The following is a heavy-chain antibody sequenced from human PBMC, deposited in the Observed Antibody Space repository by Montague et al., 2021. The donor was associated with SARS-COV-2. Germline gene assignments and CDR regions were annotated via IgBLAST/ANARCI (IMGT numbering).Heavy chain of an antibody. J-gene: IGHJ6*02. CDR2: NHYSGST. CDR3: ARHGREGVVLRWFGELSQSAYGMDV. V-gene: IGHV4-39*01. Sequence: SETLSLTCTVSGGSISSSSYYWGWIRQPPGKVLEWIGSNHYSGSTYYNPSLKSRVTISVDTSKNQFSLKLSSVTAADTAVYYCARHGREGVVLRWFGELSQSAYGMDVWGQGTTVTVSS. CDR1: GGSISSSSYY. D-gene: IGHD3-10*01.